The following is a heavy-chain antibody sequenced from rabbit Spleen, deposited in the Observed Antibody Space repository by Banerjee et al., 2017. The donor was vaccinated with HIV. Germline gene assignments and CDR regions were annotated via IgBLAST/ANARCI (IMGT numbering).Heavy chain of an antibody. CDR1: GFSFSRGYD. CDR2: IDSGSSGFT. D-gene: IGHD1-1*01. V-gene: IGHV1S45*01. J-gene: IGHJ6*01. Sequence: QEHLEESGGGLVQPEGSLTLTCKASGFSFSRGYDMCWVRQAPGKGLEWIACIDSGSSGFTYYANWAKGRFTISKTSSTTVTLQMTRLTAADTATYFCARDTSSSFSSYGMDLWGPGTLVTVS. CDR3: ARDTSSSFSSYGMDL.